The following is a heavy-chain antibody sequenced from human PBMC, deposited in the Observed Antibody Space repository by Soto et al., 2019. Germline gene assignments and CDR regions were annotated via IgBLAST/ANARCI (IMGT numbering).Heavy chain of an antibody. CDR3: ARVRRYFDWLFPFY. J-gene: IGHJ4*02. CDR2: ISYDGSNK. D-gene: IGHD3-9*01. CDR1: GFTFRSYA. V-gene: IGHV3-30-3*01. Sequence: GGSLRLSCAASGFTFRSYAMHWVRQAPGKGLEWVAVISYDGSNKYYADSVKGRFTISRDNSKNTLYLQMNSLRAEDTTVYYCARVRRYFDWLFPFYWGQGTLVTVSS.